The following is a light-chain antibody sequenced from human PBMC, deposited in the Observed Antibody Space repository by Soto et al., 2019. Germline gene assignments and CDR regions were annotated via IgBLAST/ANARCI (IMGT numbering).Light chain of an antibody. CDR1: QGISNF. CDR2: AAS. CDR3: QQFESYPST. Sequence: QLTKARSTWSASQGARVALSCRASQGISNFLAWYQQKPGKAPKLLIYAASTLQSGVPSRFSGSGSGTDFTLTISSLQPEDFATYYCQQFESYPSTFGGGTKVDIK. J-gene: IGKJ4*01. V-gene: IGKV1-9*01.